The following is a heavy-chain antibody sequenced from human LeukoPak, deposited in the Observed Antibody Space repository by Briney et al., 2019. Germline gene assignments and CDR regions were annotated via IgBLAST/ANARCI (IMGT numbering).Heavy chain of an antibody. D-gene: IGHD3-22*01. CDR1: GDSVSRSDSY. J-gene: IGHJ1*01. Sequence: SETLSLTCSVSGDSVSRSDSYWDWIRQPPGKGLEWIGTIYYSGRTYYSPSLKSRVTMSVDPSNHQFSLNLRSVTAADTALYYCARRRYYDGSGYLEWGQGTLLSVSS. CDR2: IYYSGRT. V-gene: IGHV4-39*01. CDR3: ARRRYYDGSGYLE.